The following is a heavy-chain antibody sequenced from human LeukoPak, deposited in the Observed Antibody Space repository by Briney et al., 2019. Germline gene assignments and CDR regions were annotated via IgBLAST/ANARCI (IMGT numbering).Heavy chain of an antibody. J-gene: IGHJ4*02. D-gene: IGHD2-2*01. CDR1: GGSISSSSYY. Sequence: SETLSLTCTVSGGSISSSSYYWGWIRQPPGKGLEWFGSIYYSGSTYYNPSLKSRVTISVDTSKNQFSLKLSSVTAADTAVYYCASEVLPDYWGQGTLVTVSS. CDR2: IYYSGST. V-gene: IGHV4-39*01. CDR3: ASEVLPDY.